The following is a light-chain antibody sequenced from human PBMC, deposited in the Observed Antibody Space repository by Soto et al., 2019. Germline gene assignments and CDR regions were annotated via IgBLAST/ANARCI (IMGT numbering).Light chain of an antibody. Sequence: EIVMTQSPATLSVSPGETATLSCRASQSVSFHLAWYQQKPGQGPRLLIYGAFTRATGIPAGFSGSGSGTDFTLTISSLQSEDFALYYCQQYKNWPPLTFGGGTKVEIK. V-gene: IGKV3-15*01. CDR1: QSVSFH. CDR2: GAF. CDR3: QQYKNWPPLT. J-gene: IGKJ4*01.